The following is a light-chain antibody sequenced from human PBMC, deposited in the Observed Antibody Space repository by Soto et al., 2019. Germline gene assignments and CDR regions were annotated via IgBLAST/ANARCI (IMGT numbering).Light chain of an antibody. Sequence: VTQTPPSLSASVGDRVTITCRASQSIKKSLNWFQQNTGKSPELLVFAASKLQRGVPSRFSCSGSGTDFTLTIRSLHAEDFGTHYCKQNYVTPPWTSGPETKVDI. J-gene: IGKJ1*01. CDR1: QSIKKS. CDR2: AAS. V-gene: IGKV1-39*01. CDR3: KQNYVTPPWT.